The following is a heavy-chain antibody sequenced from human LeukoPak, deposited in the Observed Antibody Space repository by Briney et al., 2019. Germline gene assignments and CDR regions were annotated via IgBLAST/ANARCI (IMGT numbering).Heavy chain of an antibody. CDR3: GRGGSGLWFAP. V-gene: IGHV4-61*02. CDR2: IDTSGTT. CDR1: GGSINSGNYY. D-gene: IGHD3-10*01. J-gene: IGHJ5*02. Sequence: PSETLSLTCTVSGGSINSGNYYWSWIRQPAGKGPEWIGRIDTSGTTSYNPSLKSRVTISVDTSKNQFSLKLRSVTAADTAVYYWGRGGSGLWFAPWGQGPLVTVSS.